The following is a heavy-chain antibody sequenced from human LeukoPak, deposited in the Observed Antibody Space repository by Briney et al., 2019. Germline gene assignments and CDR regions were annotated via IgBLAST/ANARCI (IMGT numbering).Heavy chain of an antibody. CDR2: IYSGGST. CDR3: ALHDWFDP. V-gene: IGHV3-53*01. Sequence: GGSLSLSCAVSGFTVSGDYMSWVRQAPGKGLEWVSVIYSGGSTYYADSVKGRFTISRDNSKNTLYLQMNSLRVEDTAVYYCALHDWFDPWGQGTLVTVSS. J-gene: IGHJ5*02. CDR1: GFTVSGDY.